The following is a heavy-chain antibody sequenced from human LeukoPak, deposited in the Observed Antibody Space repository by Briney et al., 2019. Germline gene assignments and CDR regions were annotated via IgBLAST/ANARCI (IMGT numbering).Heavy chain of an antibody. V-gene: IGHV3-7*01. J-gene: IGHJ6*02. Sequence: GGSLRLSCVASGFPFSSYWMTWVRQAPGKGLEWVANIKQDGSKKSYVDSVKGRFTISRDNAKNSLYLQMNSLRAEDTAIYYCTRPGKYQLRWQEGGDMDVWGQGTTVTVFS. CDR3: TRPGKYQLRWQEGGDMDV. CDR2: IKQDGSKK. CDR1: GFPFSSYW. D-gene: IGHD2-2*01.